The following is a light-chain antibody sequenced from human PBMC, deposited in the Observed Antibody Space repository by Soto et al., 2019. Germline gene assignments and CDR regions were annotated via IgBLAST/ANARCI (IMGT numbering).Light chain of an antibody. CDR3: ATWDDSLGGPV. Sequence: QSVLTQTPSVSGTPGQRVNISCSGSSSNIGRNYVYWYHQFPGTAPKLLIYRDNEPPSGVPDRFSGSKSGTSASLAISGLRSGEEADYHCATWDDSLGGPVFGGGTKLTVL. V-gene: IGLV1-47*01. CDR1: SSNIGRNY. CDR2: RDN. J-gene: IGLJ2*01.